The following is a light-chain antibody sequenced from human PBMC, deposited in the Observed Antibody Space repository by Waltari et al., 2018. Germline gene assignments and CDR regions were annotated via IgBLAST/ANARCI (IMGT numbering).Light chain of an antibody. Sequence: EIVMTQSPLSLPVTPGEPASIPCRSSQSLLLSNGYNYLDWYLQKPGQSPHLLLYLGSNRVSGVPDRIIGSGAGTDFTLKSSRVQAEDVGVYYCMQGRQTLPLTFGGGTRVEI. V-gene: IGKV2-28*01. J-gene: IGKJ4*01. CDR1: QSLLLSNGYNY. CDR2: LGS. CDR3: MQGRQTLPLT.